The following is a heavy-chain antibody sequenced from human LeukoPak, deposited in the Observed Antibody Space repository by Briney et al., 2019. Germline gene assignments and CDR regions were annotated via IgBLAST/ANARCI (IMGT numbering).Heavy chain of an antibody. CDR1: GGSFSGYY. V-gene: IGHV4-34*01. D-gene: IGHD2-2*01. J-gene: IGHJ6*02. CDR2: INHSGST. CDR3: SRGLPAAFYYYGMDV. Sequence: SETLSLTCAVYGGSFSGYYWSWIRQPPGKGLEWIGEINHSGSTNYNPSLKSRVTISVDTSKNQFSLKLSSVTAADMAVYYCSRGLPAAFYYYGMDVWGQGTTVTVSS.